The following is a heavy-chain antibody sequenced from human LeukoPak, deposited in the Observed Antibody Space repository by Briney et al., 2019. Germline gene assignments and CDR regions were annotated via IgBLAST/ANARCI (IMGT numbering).Heavy chain of an antibody. CDR3: AGLYQWGGHWFDP. CDR2: MNPKSGNT. D-gene: IGHD6-19*01. V-gene: IGHV1-8*03. CDR1: RYTFVSYD. Sequence: ASVKVSCKASRYTFVSYDINWVRQATGQGREWMGWMNPKSGNTGYAQKFQGRVTITRDTSISTAYMELSSLRSEDTAVYYCAGLYQWGGHWFDPWGQGILVTVSS. J-gene: IGHJ5*02.